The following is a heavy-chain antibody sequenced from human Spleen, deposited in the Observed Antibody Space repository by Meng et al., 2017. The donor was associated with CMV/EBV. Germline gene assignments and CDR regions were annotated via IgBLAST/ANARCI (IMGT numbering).Heavy chain of an antibody. CDR3: ATDGPGGGGYCHY. Sequence: AFGGACGTYAINWVRRDPGQGLEWMGTIITMDETAIYTQKVRGRVTITAEEYTTTAHMEISGLTSEDTAVYYCATDGPGGGGYCHYWGQGTLVTVSS. D-gene: IGHD3-22*01. CDR2: IITMDETA. J-gene: IGHJ4*02. CDR1: GGACGTYA. V-gene: IGHV1-69*11.